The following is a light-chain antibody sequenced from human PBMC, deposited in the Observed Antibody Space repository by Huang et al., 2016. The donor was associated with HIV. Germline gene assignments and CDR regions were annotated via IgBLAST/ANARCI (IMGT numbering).Light chain of an antibody. Sequence: EIVLTQSPATLSLSPGERATLSCRASQCVSSYLAWYQQKPGQAPRLLIYDAYNRATGIPARFSGSGSGTDFTLTISSLEPEDFAVYYCQQRSNWPPAFGQGTRLEIK. CDR2: DAY. V-gene: IGKV3-11*01. CDR3: QQRSNWPPA. CDR1: QCVSSY. J-gene: IGKJ5*01.